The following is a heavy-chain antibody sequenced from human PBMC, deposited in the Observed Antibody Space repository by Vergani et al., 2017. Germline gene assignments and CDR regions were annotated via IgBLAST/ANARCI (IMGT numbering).Heavy chain of an antibody. D-gene: IGHD5-12*01. CDR3: ARDPGGSGYDRGEYFDY. CDR2: MKQDGSEK. CDR1: GFTFSSYW. Sequence: EVQLVESGGGLVQPGGSLRLSCAASGFTFSSYWMSWVRQAPGKGLEWVANMKQDGSEKYYVDSVKGRFTISRDNAKNSLYLQMNSLRAEDTAVYYCARDPGGSGYDRGEYFDYWGQGTLVTVSS. V-gene: IGHV3-7*01. J-gene: IGHJ4*02.